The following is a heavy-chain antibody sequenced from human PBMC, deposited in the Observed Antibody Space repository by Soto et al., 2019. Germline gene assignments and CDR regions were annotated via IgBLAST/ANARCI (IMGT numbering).Heavy chain of an antibody. CDR3: ARAHSYSSSWYVN. CDR1: GFTFSSYA. D-gene: IGHD6-13*01. Sequence: GGSLRLSCAASGFTFSSYAMHWVRQAPGKGLEWVAVISYDGSNKYYADSVKGRFTISRDNSKNTLYLQMNSLRAEDTAVYYCARAHSYSSSWYVNWGQGTLVTVS. CDR2: ISYDGSNK. J-gene: IGHJ4*02. V-gene: IGHV3-30-3*01.